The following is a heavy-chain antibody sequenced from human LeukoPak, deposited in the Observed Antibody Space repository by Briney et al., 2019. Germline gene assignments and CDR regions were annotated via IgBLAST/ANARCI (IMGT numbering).Heavy chain of an antibody. D-gene: IGHD1-7*01. J-gene: IGHJ4*02. CDR3: AGETGTTRFDY. CDR2: IYYSGGT. CDR1: GGSISSYY. V-gene: IGHV4-59*01. Sequence: SETLSLTCTVSGGSISSYYWSWIRQPPGKGLEWIGYIYYSGGTNYNPSLKSRVTISVDTSKNQFSLKLSSVTAADTAVYYCAGETGTTRFDYWGQGTLVTVSS.